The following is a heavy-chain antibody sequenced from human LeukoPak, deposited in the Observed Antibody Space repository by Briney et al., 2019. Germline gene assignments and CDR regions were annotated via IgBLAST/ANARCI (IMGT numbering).Heavy chain of an antibody. CDR3: ARSGYEGSWSRRRSRYFDY. D-gene: IGHD5-12*01. J-gene: IGHJ4*02. CDR2: IYYSGST. Sequence: SETLSLTCTVSRGSISSSSSYWGWIRQPPGKGLEWIGSIYYSGSTYYNPSLKSRVTISADTSKNQFSLKLSSVTAADTAVYYCARSGYEGSWSRRRSRYFDYWGQGTLVTVSS. V-gene: IGHV4-39*01. CDR1: RGSISSSSSY.